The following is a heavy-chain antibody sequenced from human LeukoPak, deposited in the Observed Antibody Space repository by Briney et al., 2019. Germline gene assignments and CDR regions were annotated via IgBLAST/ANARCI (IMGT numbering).Heavy chain of an antibody. Sequence: SGGSLRLSCAASGFTFSSYGMSWVRQAPGKGVEWVSAISGSGGSTYYADSVKGRFTISRDNSKNTLYLQMNSLRAEDTAVYYCAKEGYSYGSCDYWGQGTLVTVSS. V-gene: IGHV3-23*01. CDR3: AKEGYSYGSCDY. D-gene: IGHD5-18*01. J-gene: IGHJ4*02. CDR1: GFTFSSYG. CDR2: ISGSGGST.